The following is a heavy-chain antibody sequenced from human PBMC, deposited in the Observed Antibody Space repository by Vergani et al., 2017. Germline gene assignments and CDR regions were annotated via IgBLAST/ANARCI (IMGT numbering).Heavy chain of an antibody. V-gene: IGHV3-23*01. Sequence: EVQLLESGGGLVQPGGSLRLSCAASGFTFSSYAMSWVRQAPGKGLEWVSAISGSGGSTYYADSVKVRFTISRDNSKNTLYLQMNSLRAEDTAVYYCVKQGGVLLWFGESTYFDYWGQGTLVTVSS. CDR3: VKQGGVLLWFGESTYFDY. CDR2: ISGSGGST. D-gene: IGHD3-10*01. CDR1: GFTFSSYA. J-gene: IGHJ4*02.